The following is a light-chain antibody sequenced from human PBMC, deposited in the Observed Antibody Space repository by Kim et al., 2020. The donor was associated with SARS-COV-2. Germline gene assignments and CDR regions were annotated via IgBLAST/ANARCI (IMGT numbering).Light chain of an antibody. J-gene: IGKJ1*01. V-gene: IGKV3-20*01. CDR2: GAS. CDR1: QSVSSSY. Sequence: SPGERATLSCRARQSVSSSYLECYQQRPGQAPTLLIYGASSRATGIPDRFSGSGSGTDFTLTISRLEPEDFAVYYCQQYGSSSWTFGQGTKVDIK. CDR3: QQYGSSSWT.